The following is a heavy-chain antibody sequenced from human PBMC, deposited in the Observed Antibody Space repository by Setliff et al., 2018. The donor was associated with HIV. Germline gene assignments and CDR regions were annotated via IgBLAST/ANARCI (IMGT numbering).Heavy chain of an antibody. CDR3: ARHRAAYWYYDY. CDR1: GDSISRRTYY. J-gene: IGHJ4*02. Sequence: PSETLSLTCTVSGDSISRRTYYWDWIRQPPGKGLEWIGSMYYDGNTFYNTTLKSQLTISVDTSKNQLSLKLSSVTAADTAVYYCARHRAAYWYYDYWGQGTLVTVSS. D-gene: IGHD2-8*02. CDR2: MYYDGNT. V-gene: IGHV4-39*01.